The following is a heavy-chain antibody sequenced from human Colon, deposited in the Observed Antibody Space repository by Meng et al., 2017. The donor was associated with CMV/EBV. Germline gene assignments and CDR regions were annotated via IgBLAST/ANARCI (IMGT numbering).Heavy chain of an antibody. V-gene: IGHV3-9*01. CDR3: AKDVGANFFYGLDV. J-gene: IGHJ6*02. Sequence: SLKISCEASGFTFDDHAMHWVRQVPGKGPEWVAGITWNSVTIAYGDSVTGRFTVSRDNAKTALYLQMNTLRAEDTALYYCAKDVGANFFYGLDVWGQGTTVTVSS. CDR1: GFTFDDHA. CDR2: ITWNSVTI. D-gene: IGHD1-26*01.